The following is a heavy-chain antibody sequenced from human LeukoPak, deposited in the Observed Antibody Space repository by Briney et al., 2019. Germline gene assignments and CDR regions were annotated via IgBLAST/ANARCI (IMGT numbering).Heavy chain of an antibody. D-gene: IGHD5-12*01. J-gene: IGHJ4*02. CDR3: ARGGSSGYDFDY. Sequence: SETLSLTCTVSGASISSSGYYWSWIRQHPGKGLEWIAYISRSGDTYYNPSPKSRLIISIDTSTHQFFLRLTSVTAADTAVYYCARGGSSGYDFDYWGQGTLVTVSS. CDR2: ISRSGDT. V-gene: IGHV4-31*03. CDR1: GASISSSGYY.